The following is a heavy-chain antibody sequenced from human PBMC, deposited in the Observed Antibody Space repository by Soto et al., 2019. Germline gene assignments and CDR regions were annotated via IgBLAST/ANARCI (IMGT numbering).Heavy chain of an antibody. Sequence: PSETLSLTCTVSGGSISSYYWSWIRQPPGKGLEWIGYIYYSGSTNYNPSLKSRVTISVDTSKNQFSLKLSSVTAADTAVYYCARGGRDGPRAYSDYWGQGTLVTVSS. CDR2: IYYSGST. CDR1: GGSISSYY. D-gene: IGHD2-15*01. J-gene: IGHJ4*02. CDR3: ARGGRDGPRAYSDY. V-gene: IGHV4-59*01.